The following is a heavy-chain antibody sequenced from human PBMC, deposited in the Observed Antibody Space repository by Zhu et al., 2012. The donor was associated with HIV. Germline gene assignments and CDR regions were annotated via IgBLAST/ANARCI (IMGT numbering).Heavy chain of an antibody. CDR1: GGSISGYY. D-gene: IGHD1-7*01. CDR3: ARVSEGVTTRNYYFDY. CDR2: IYPSGST. Sequence: QVQLQESGPGPVKPSETLSLTCSVSGGSISGYYWSWIRQPAGRGLVWIGRIYPSGSTKYNPSLKSRVTMSVDTSKNQFSLNLTSVTAADTAVYYCARVSEGVTTRNYYFDYWGQGSLVTVSS. V-gene: IGHV4-4*07. J-gene: IGHJ4*02.